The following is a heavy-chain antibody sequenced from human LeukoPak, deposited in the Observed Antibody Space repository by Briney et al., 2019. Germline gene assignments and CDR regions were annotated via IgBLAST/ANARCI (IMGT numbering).Heavy chain of an antibody. CDR3: ASVPGIAAAGPFDI. CDR1: GGSISSYY. CDR2: IYYSGST. D-gene: IGHD6-13*01. J-gene: IGHJ3*02. Sequence: SETLSLTCTVSGGSISSYYWSWIRQPPGKGLEWIGCIYYSGSTNYNPSLKSRVTISVDTSKNQFSLKLSSVTAADTAVYYCASVPGIAAAGPFDIWGQGTMVTVSS. V-gene: IGHV4-59*01.